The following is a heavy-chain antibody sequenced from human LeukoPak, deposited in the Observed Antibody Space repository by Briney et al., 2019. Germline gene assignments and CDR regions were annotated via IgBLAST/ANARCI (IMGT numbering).Heavy chain of an antibody. CDR3: ARIPSPYYYETIHSRTDTWFDP. Sequence: GASVKVSCKASGYTFTGYYIHWVRQAPGQGLEWMGRINPNSGGTNYAQNFKGRVTMSRDTSINTAYMEVGRLTSDDTAVFYCARIPSPYYYETIHSRTDTWFDPWGQGTLVTVSS. CDR2: INPNSGGT. CDR1: GYTFTGYY. D-gene: IGHD3-22*01. J-gene: IGHJ5*02. V-gene: IGHV1-2*06.